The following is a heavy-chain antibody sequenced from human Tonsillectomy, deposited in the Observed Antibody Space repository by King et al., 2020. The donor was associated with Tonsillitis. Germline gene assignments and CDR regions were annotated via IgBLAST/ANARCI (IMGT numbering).Heavy chain of an antibody. D-gene: IGHD2-21*02. Sequence: QLVQSGAELKKPGESLKISCKGSGYSFTTYWIGWVRQMPGKGLEWMGVIYPGDSDTRYSPSFQGQVSISAAKSTNTAYLQWSSLKASDTAMYFCARPGRIGGDSLRGGLDVWGQGTTVIVSS. CDR3: ARPGRIGGDSLRGGLDV. J-gene: IGHJ6*02. CDR2: IYPGDSDT. CDR1: GYSFTTYW. V-gene: IGHV5-51*01.